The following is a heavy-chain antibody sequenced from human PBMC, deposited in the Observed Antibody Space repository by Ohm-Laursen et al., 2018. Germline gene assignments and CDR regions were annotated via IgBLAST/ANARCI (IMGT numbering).Heavy chain of an antibody. J-gene: IGHJ4*02. CDR2: INQDGSEK. Sequence: SLRLSCAAAGFTFSTYWMNWFRQAPGKGLEWVASINQDGSEKYFVDSVRGRFTIYRDNAKNSLYLQMNSLRAEDTAVYYCVRDRRGGSIELRAGGQGALVTVSS. D-gene: IGHD6-6*01. CDR1: GFTFSTYW. CDR3: VRDRRGGSIELRA. V-gene: IGHV3-7*01.